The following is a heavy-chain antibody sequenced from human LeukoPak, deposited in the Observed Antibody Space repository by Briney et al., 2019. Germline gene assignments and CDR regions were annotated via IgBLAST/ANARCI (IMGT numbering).Heavy chain of an antibody. CDR1: GFTFSSYW. D-gene: IGHD1-26*01. J-gene: IGHJ4*01. Sequence: GSLRLSCAASGFTFSSYWMYWVRQAPGKGLVWVSRINGDGNSINYADSVRGRFTISRDNAKNTLYLQMNSLRAEDTAVYYCARGKSGSYGLEDYLGHGTLVTVSS. V-gene: IGHV3-74*01. CDR3: ARGKSGSYGLEDY. CDR2: INGDGNSI.